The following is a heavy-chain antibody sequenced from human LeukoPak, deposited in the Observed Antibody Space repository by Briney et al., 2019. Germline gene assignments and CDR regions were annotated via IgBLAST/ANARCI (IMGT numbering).Heavy chain of an antibody. CDR1: GASITSISHN. D-gene: IGHD6-13*01. CDR3: AREGPAVYSSSWSYFYYGMDV. CDR2: LYYNGGT. Sequence: SENLSLTCSVSGASITSISHNWGWIRQPPGKGLEWIGHLYYNGGTYYSPSLKRRVTISVDTSKNQFSLKLSSVTAADTAVYYCAREGPAVYSSSWSYFYYGMDVWGQGTTVTVSS. V-gene: IGHV4-39*07. J-gene: IGHJ6*02.